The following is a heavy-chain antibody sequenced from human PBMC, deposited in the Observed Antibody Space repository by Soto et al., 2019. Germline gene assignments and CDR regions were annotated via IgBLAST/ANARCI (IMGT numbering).Heavy chain of an antibody. V-gene: IGHV3-9*01. Sequence: EVQLVESGGGLGQPGRSLRLSCAAFGFTFEDYAMHWIRQTPGKGLERVAGINWNSGSIGYADSVKGRFTISRDNANNSLYLQMDSLTTEDTALYFCAKGRGALAVVSNWFDPWGQGTMVTVSS. D-gene: IGHD3-22*01. CDR3: AKGRGALAVVSNWFDP. CDR1: GFTFEDYA. J-gene: IGHJ5*02. CDR2: INWNSGSI.